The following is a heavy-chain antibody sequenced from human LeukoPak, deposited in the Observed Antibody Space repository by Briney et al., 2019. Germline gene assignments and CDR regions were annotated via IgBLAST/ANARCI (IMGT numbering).Heavy chain of an antibody. CDR3: AKGKYSSGYVFDY. CDR2: ISGSGGST. V-gene: IGHV3-23*01. CDR1: GFTFSSYA. J-gene: IGHJ4*02. D-gene: IGHD6-19*01. Sequence: GGSLRLSCAASGFTFSSYAMSWVRQAPGKGLEWVSAISGSGGSTYYADSVKGRFTISRDNSKNTLYLQMNSPRAEDTAVYYCAKGKYSSGYVFDYWGQGTLVTVSS.